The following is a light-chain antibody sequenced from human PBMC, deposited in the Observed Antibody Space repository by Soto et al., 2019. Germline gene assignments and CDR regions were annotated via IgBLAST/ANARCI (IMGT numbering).Light chain of an antibody. V-gene: IGKV1-39*01. J-gene: IGKJ1*01. Sequence: THAPSSLSASFEHRFSITYRASQSIGTLLNWYQQKPGKAPKLLIYAASSLQSGVPSRFSGSGSGTDFTLTISSLQPEDLATYYCQQSYSTRPFVQGTKVDIK. CDR1: QSIGTL. CDR3: QQSYSTRP. CDR2: AAS.